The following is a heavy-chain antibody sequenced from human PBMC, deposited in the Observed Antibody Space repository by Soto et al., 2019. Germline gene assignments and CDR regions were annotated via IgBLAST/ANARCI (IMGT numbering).Heavy chain of an antibody. D-gene: IGHD3-3*01. J-gene: IGHJ5*02. CDR1: RFTFSSYW. CDR2: INSDGSST. V-gene: IGHV3-74*01. CDR3: ARDGIFGVVIENNWFDP. Sequence: GGSLRLSCAASRFTFSSYWMHWVRQAPGKGLVWVSRINSDGSSTSYADSVKGRFTISRDNAKNTLYLQMNSLRAEDTAVYYCARDGIFGVVIENNWFDPWGQGTLVTVSS.